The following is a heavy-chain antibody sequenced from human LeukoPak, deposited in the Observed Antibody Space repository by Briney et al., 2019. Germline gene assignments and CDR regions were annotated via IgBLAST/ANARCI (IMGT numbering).Heavy chain of an antibody. D-gene: IGHD3-22*01. CDR1: GITLSDYC. CDR3: ATRGVAIRVILVGFHKEAYYFDS. Sequence: GGSLRLSCAVSGITLSDYCMSWVRQAPGKGLEWVAGIRGSGGRTNYADSVKGRFTISRDNPKNTLFLQMNSLRAEDTAVYSCATRGVAIRVILVGFHKEAYYFDSWGQGALVTVSS. J-gene: IGHJ4*02. V-gene: IGHV3-23*01. CDR2: IRGSGGRT.